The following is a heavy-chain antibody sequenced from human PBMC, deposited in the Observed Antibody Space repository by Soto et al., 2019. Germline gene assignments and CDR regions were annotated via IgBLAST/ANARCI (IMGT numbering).Heavy chain of an antibody. CDR1: GFTFSSYA. J-gene: IGHJ1*01. CDR3: AKYIGAAIEYFQH. CDR2: ISGSGGST. D-gene: IGHD6-13*01. V-gene: IGHV3-23*01. Sequence: GGSLRLSCAASGFTFSSYAMSWVRQAPGKGLEWVSAISGSGGSTYYADSVKGRFTISRDNSKNTMYLQMNSLRAEDTAVYYCAKYIGAAIEYFQHWGQGTLVTVSS.